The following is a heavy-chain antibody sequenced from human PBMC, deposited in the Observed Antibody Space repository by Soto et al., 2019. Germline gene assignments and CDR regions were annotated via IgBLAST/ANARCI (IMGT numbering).Heavy chain of an antibody. CDR3: AKGPIPGAFDS. V-gene: IGHV3-23*01. Sequence: EVQLLESGGGLVQPGGSLRLSCGASGFTFRSYNMSWVRQAPGRGLEWVSTFGGRDLNTYPADSVKGRFTVSRDNVNRALFLQLNRLRAQDTAVYYCAKGPIPGAFDSGGPGTLVTVSS. CDR1: GFTFRSYN. D-gene: IGHD3-10*01. J-gene: IGHJ3*02. CDR2: FGGRDLNT.